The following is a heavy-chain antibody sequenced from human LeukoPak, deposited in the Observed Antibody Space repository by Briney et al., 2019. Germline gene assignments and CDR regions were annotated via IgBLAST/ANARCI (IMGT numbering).Heavy chain of an antibody. D-gene: IGHD5-12*01. J-gene: IGHJ4*02. Sequence: GGSLRLSCAASVFTFSDYYMSWIRQAPGKGLEWVSYISSSSSYTNYEDSVKGRFTISRDNAKNSLYLQMNSLRAEDTAVYYCAREVGYSGYDDNYFDYWGQGTLVTVSS. CDR2: ISSSSSYT. V-gene: IGHV3-11*06. CDR1: VFTFSDYY. CDR3: AREVGYSGYDDNYFDY.